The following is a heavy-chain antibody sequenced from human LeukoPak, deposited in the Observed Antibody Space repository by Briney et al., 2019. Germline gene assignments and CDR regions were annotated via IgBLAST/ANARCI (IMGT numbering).Heavy chain of an antibody. D-gene: IGHD6-6*01. Sequence: GGSLRLSYAASGFTFTTYSWNWVRQAPGKGLEWISYISSSSGTIYYADSVKGRFTISRDNAKNSPYLQMNSLRADDTAFYYCAREYASSSGRAFDIWGQGTLVTVSS. V-gene: IGHV3-48*04. CDR2: ISSSSGTI. CDR1: GFTFTTYS. J-gene: IGHJ3*02. CDR3: AREYASSSGRAFDI.